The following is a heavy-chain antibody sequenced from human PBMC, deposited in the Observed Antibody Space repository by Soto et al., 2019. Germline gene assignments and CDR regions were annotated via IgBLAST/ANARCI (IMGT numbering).Heavy chain of an antibody. CDR3: AREVKGVTSFDY. Sequence: QVRLIQSGPEMMQPGASVRVSCTASGFTALSYAFHWVRQAPGQGPEWLGWLNGGVDGTSYSQRLQGRVTISRDTTTNTVYLEVKSLTSEDTAVYYCAREVKGVTSFDYWAKGTLVTVSS. CDR2: LNGGVDGT. CDR1: GFTALSYA. J-gene: IGHJ4*02. V-gene: IGHV1-3*01. D-gene: IGHD3-10*01.